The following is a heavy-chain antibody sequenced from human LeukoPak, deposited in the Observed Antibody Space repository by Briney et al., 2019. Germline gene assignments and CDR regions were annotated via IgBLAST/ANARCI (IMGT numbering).Heavy chain of an antibody. Sequence: GESLKISCKGSGYSLTSYWIGWVRQMPGKGLEWMGIIYPGDSDTRYSPSFQGQVTISADKSISTAYLQWGSLKASDTAMYYCARRDDILTGYVDYWGQGTLVTVSS. D-gene: IGHD3-9*01. CDR3: ARRDDILTGYVDY. V-gene: IGHV5-51*01. CDR1: GYSLTSYW. CDR2: IYPGDSDT. J-gene: IGHJ4*02.